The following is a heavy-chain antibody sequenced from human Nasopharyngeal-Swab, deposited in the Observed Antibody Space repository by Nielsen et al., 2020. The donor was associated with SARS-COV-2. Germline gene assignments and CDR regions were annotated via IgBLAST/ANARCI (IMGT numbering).Heavy chain of an antibody. D-gene: IGHD3-3*01. V-gene: IGHV4-59*01. CDR3: ARAPYDFWSGYQGYYYYYMDV. CDR1: GGSFSGYY. J-gene: IGHJ6*03. Sequence: SETLSLTCAVYGGSFSGYYWSWIRQPPGKGLEWIGYIYYSGSTNYNPSLKSRVTISVDTSKNQFSLKLSSVTAADTAVYYCARAPYDFWSGYQGYYYYYMDVWGKGTTVTVSS. CDR2: IYYSGST.